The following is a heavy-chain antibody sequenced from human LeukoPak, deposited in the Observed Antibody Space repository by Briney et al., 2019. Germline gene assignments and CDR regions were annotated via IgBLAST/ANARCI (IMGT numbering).Heavy chain of an antibody. CDR3: ARDAYSSSSFDY. CDR1: GFIFSSHS. Sequence: GGSLRLSCAASGFIFSSHSMNWVRQAPGKGLEWVSFISSSSTYIYYADSVKGRFTISRHNAKNSLNLQMNSLRAEDTAVYYCARDAYSSSSFDYWGQGTLVTVSS. CDR2: ISSSSTYI. D-gene: IGHD6-6*01. V-gene: IGHV3-21*01. J-gene: IGHJ4*02.